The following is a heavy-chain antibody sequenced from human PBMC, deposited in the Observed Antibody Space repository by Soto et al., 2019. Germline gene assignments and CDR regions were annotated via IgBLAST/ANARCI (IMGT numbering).Heavy chain of an antibody. D-gene: IGHD3-3*01. CDR3: ARTAGTFDNFWSGYGYDI. J-gene: IGHJ3*02. V-gene: IGHV4-4*02. CDR1: GDSTRSRYW. Sequence: ASETLSLTCGVSGDSTRSRYWWTWLRRPPGRGLEWIGEVNQSGTSNYNPSLKSRVSLSIDSAKRQFSLTLSSVTAADTAVYYCARTAGTFDNFWSGYGYDIWGPGTKVTVSS. CDR2: VNQSGTS.